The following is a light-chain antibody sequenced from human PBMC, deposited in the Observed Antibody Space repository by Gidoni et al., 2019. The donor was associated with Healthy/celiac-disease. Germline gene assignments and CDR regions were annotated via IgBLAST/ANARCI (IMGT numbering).Light chain of an antibody. CDR3: CAYAGSRLEV. CDR2: EVS. J-gene: IGLJ3*02. V-gene: IGLV2-23*02. Sequence: QSALTQPASVSGSPGQSITISCTGTSSDVATYNLVSWYQQHPGKAPKLMIYEVSKRTAGVSNRFFVSKSGNTASLTISVLQAEDVADYYGCAYAGSRLEVFGGGPKLTVL. CDR1: SSDVATYNL.